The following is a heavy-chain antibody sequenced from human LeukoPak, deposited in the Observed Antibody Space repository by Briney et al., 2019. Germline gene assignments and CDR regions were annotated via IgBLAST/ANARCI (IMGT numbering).Heavy chain of an antibody. D-gene: IGHD1-26*01. V-gene: IGHV4-39*01. CDR1: GGSISSSSYY. CDR3: ARHGSRWRGGLVGAFDY. CDR2: IYYTGST. J-gene: IGHJ4*02. Sequence: SETLSLTCTVSGGSISSSSYYWGWIRQPPGKGLEWIGTIYYTGSTYNNPSLKSRVTTSGDTSKNQFSLKLSSVTAADTAVYYCARHGSRWRGGLVGAFDYWGQGTLVTVSS.